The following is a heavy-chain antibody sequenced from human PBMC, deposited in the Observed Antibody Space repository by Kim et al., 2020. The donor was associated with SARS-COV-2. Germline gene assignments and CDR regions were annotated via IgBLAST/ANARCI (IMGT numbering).Heavy chain of an antibody. J-gene: IGHJ3*02. V-gene: IGHV3-7*01. CDR3: ARDGDLYSSGKDAFDI. CDR2: IKQDGNQK. Sequence: LSLTCAASGFTFSSYWMTWVRQASGKGLEWVANIKQDGNQKYYVDSVKGRFTISRDNAKNSLYLQMNSLRAEDTAVYYCARDGDLYSSGKDAFDIWGQGTMVTVSS. CDR1: GFTFSSYW. D-gene: IGHD6-19*01.